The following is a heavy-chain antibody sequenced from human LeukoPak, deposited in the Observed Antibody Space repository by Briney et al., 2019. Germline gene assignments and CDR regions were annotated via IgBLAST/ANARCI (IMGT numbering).Heavy chain of an antibody. V-gene: IGHV1-46*01. D-gene: IGHD5-18*01. J-gene: IGHJ4*02. Sequence: GASVKVSCKASGYTFTSNYIHWVRQAPGQGLEWMGMIYPRDGSTSYAQKFQGRVTVTTDTSTSTAYMELRSLRSDDTAVYYCAREGSGTAMVTPAFDYWGQGTLVTVSS. CDR2: IYPRDGST. CDR1: GYTFTSNY. CDR3: AREGSGTAMVTPAFDY.